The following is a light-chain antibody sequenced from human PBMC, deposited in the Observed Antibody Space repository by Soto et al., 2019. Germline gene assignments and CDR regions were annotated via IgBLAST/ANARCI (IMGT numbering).Light chain of an antibody. CDR2: GNS. J-gene: IGLJ2*01. V-gene: IGLV1-40*01. Sequence: QSVLTQPPSVSGAPGQRVTISCTGSSCNIGAGYDVHWYQQLPGTAPKLLIYGNSNRPSGVPDRFSGSKSGTSASLAITGLQAEDEADYYCQSYDSSLSVVVFGGGTQLTVL. CDR3: QSYDSSLSVVV. CDR1: SCNIGAGYD.